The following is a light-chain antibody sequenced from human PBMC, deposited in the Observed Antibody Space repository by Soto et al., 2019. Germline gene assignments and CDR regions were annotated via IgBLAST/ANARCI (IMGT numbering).Light chain of an antibody. CDR2: GAS. CDR3: QQYGSSPT. CDR1: QSVSSSY. Sequence: EILLTQSPGTLYLSPGERATLSCRASQSVSSSYLAWYQPKPGKAPRLLIYGASSRATGIPDRLSGSGSGTDFTLPIRRLEPEDFAVYYCQQYGSSPTFGQGTRLEIK. J-gene: IGKJ5*01. V-gene: IGKV3-20*01.